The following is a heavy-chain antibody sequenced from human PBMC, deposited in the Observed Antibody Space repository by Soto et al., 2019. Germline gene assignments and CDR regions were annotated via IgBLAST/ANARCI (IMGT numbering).Heavy chain of an antibody. CDR3: ARLAHGSGSYYTLYYFDY. V-gene: IGHV4-61*01. Sequence: SETLSLTCTVSGGSVSSGSYYWSWIRQPPGKGLEWIGYIYYSGSTNYNPSLKSRVTISVDTSKNQFSLKLSSVTAADTAVYYCARLAHGSGSYYTLYYFDYWGQGTLVTVSS. D-gene: IGHD3-10*01. CDR1: GGSVSSGSYY. CDR2: IYYSGST. J-gene: IGHJ4*02.